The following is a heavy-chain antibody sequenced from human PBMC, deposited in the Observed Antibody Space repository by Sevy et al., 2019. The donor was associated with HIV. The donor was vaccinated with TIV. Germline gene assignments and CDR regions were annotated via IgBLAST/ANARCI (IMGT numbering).Heavy chain of an antibody. CDR1: GYTFTSYY. V-gene: IGHV1-46*01. CDR3: ARVIYLADYYDSSAPPGGDAFDI. D-gene: IGHD3-22*01. CDR2: INPSGGST. Sequence: ASVKVSYKASGYTFTSYYMYWVRQAPGQGREWMGIINPSGGSTSYAQKFQGRVTMTRDTSTSTVYMELSSLRSEDTAVYYCARVIYLADYYDSSAPPGGDAFDIWGQGTMVTVSS. J-gene: IGHJ3*02.